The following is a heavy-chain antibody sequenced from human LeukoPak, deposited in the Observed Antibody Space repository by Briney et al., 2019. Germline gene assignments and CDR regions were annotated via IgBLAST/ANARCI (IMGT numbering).Heavy chain of an antibody. V-gene: IGHV4-39*07. J-gene: IGHJ4*02. CDR1: GGSISSSSYY. D-gene: IGHD3-10*01. CDR3: ARERMIRGVIITQPFDY. Sequence: SETLSLTRTVSGGSISSSSYYWGWIRQPPGKGLEWIGSIYYSGSTYYNPSLKSRVTISVDTSKNQFSLKLSSVTAADTAVYYCARERMIRGVIITQPFDYWGQGTLVTVSA. CDR2: IYYSGST.